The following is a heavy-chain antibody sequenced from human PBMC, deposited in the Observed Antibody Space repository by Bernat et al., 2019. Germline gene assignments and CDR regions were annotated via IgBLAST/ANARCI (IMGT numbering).Heavy chain of an antibody. V-gene: IGHV3-23*01. CDR1: GFTFSSYA. CDR3: AKEEESGAGTSEDY. CDR2: TSGSGGST. J-gene: IGHJ4*02. Sequence: EVQLLESGGGLVQPGGSLRLSCAASGFTFSSYAMSWVRQAPGRGLEWVLATSGSGGSTYYVDSVKGRFTISRDNSKNTLYLQMNSLRAEDTAIYYCAKEEESGAGTSEDYWGQGTLVTVSS. D-gene: IGHD6-19*01.